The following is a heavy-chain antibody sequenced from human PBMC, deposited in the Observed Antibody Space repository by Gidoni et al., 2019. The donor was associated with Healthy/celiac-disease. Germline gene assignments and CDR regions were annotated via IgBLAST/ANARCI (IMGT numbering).Heavy chain of an antibody. D-gene: IGHD3-10*01. V-gene: IGHV4-39*01. Sequence: QLQLQESGPGLVKPSETLSLTCTVSGGSISSSSYYWGWIRQPPGKGLEWIGSIYYSGSTYYNPSLKSRVTISVDTSKNQFSLKLSSVTAADTAVYYCARRLDGMVRGVTSRYYFDYWGQGTLVTVSS. CDR1: GGSISSSSYY. CDR3: ARRLDGMVRGVTSRYYFDY. J-gene: IGHJ4*02. CDR2: IYYSGST.